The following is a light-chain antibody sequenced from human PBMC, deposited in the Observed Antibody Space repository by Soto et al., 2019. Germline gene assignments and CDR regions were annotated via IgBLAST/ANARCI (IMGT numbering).Light chain of an antibody. V-gene: IGKV3-20*01. CDR2: GAS. Sequence: EIVFAQSPCTLSFSPWGGSSPSFMASQSLTNNYLAWYQQRPGQAPRLLIYGASSRATGIPDRFSGSGSGTDFILTISRLEPEDFAVYYCQQYVSSPPSFGGGTKVDIK. CDR3: QQYVSSPPS. J-gene: IGKJ4*01. CDR1: QSLTNNY.